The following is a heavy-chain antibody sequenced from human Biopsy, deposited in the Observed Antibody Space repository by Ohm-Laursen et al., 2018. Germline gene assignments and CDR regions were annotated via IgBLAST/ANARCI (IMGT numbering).Heavy chain of an antibody. J-gene: IGHJ6*02. CDR1: GDSVTKYY. Sequence: SHTLSLTCTVSGDSVTKYYWSWIRQPPGKGLEWIVHIYYSVMTNYNPSLQSRVSISVDTSRNQVSLTLSSVTAADTAVYYCARDSGILNFGNFKYYHYYGMDVWGQGTKVTVSS. V-gene: IGHV4-59*02. CDR3: ARDSGILNFGNFKYYHYYGMDV. D-gene: IGHD4-23*01. CDR2: IYYSVMT.